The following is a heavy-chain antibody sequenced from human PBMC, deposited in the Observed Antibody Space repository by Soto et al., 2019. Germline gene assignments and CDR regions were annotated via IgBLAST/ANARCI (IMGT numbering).Heavy chain of an antibody. CDR1: GFTFSSSA. J-gene: IGHJ5*02. D-gene: IGHD6-13*01. CDR2: ISGSGGST. V-gene: IGHV3-23*01. Sequence: GGSLRLSCAASGFTFSSSAMTWVRQAPGRGLEWVSGISGSGGSTYYPDSVKGRFTISRDNSKNTLSLQMNSLRADDTAVYYCAKTAYSSPLGWFDPCGQGTLVTVSS. CDR3: AKTAYSSPLGWFDP.